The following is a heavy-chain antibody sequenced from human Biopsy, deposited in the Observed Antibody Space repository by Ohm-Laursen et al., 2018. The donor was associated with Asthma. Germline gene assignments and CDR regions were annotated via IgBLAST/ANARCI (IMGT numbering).Heavy chain of an antibody. CDR2: ISFDGSNK. D-gene: IGHD3-10*01. CDR1: GFTFSHYR. Sequence: SLRLCRPPSGFTFSHYRMHRVRPAPGKGLAWVAVISFDGSNKDYAASVKGRFTISRDNSKNTLHLEMNSLKSEDTAVYYCTTDFASGSRDFGRDVWGQGTTVTVS. V-gene: IGHV3-30*03. J-gene: IGHJ6*02. CDR3: TTDFASGSRDFGRDV.